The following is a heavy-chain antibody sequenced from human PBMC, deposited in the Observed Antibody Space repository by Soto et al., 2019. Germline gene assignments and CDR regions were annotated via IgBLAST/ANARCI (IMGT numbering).Heavy chain of an antibody. CDR3: AKDMGLVTRYYYYMDV. J-gene: IGHJ6*03. CDR2: FSGSGGGT. D-gene: IGHD6-19*01. Sequence: GGSLRLSCAASGFTFSSYAMSWVRQAPGKGLEWVSAFSGSGGGTQYADSVKGRFTVSRDNSKNTLYLQMNILRAEDTAVYYCAKDMGLVTRYYYYMDVWGKGTTVTVSS. CDR1: GFTFSSYA. V-gene: IGHV3-23*01.